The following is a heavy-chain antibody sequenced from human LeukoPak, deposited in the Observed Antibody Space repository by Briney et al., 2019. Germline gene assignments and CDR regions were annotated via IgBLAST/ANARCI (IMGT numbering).Heavy chain of an antibody. CDR1: GFTFTSYA. D-gene: IGHD5-18*01. Sequence: SGGSLRLSCAASGFTFTSYAMSWVRQAPGKGLEWVSTIGGNHDNTYYADSVNGRFTISRDSSKNTLYLQMSSLSAEDTAVYYCARARDSGRYSYGFYFDYWGQGTLVTVSS. V-gene: IGHV3-23*01. CDR3: ARARDSGRYSYGFYFDY. CDR2: IGGNHDNT. J-gene: IGHJ4*02.